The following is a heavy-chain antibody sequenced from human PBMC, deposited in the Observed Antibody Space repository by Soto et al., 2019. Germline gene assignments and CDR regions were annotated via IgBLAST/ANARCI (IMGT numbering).Heavy chain of an antibody. CDR2: ISYDGSNK. Sequence: GGSLRISFSASCFTFSSYGMHWVRQAPGKGLEWVAVISYDGSNKYYADSVKGRFTISRDNSKNKLYLQMNSLRAEDTAVYYCAKDNWYYYDSSGYYYDGMDVWGQGTTVTVSS. V-gene: IGHV3-30*18. J-gene: IGHJ6*02. CDR3: AKDNWYYYDSSGYYYDGMDV. D-gene: IGHD3-22*01. CDR1: CFTFSSYG.